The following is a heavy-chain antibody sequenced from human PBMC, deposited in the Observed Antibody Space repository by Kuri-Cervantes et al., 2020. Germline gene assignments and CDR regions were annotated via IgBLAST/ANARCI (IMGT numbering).Heavy chain of an antibody. V-gene: IGHV5-51*01. CDR2: IYPDDSDT. CDR3: ARHDGVPAITLDP. Sequence: GESLKISCQGSGYSFTTYWLAWVRQMPGKGLEWMGIIYPDDSDTRYSPSFQGQVTISADKSISTAYLQWSSLKASDTAMYYCARHDGVPAITLDPWGQGTLVTVSS. CDR1: GYSFTTYW. J-gene: IGHJ5*02. D-gene: IGHD2-8*01.